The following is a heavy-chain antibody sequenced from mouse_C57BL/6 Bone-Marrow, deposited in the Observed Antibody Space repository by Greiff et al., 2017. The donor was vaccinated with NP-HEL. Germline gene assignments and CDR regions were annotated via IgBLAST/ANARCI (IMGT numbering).Heavy chain of an antibody. J-gene: IGHJ4*01. CDR3: ARNDGYDAYYYAMDY. D-gene: IGHD2-2*01. CDR2: IYPGSGST. Sequence: QVQLQQPGAELVKPGASVKMSCKASGYTFTSYWITWVKQRPGQGLEWIGDIYPGSGSTNYNEKFKSKATLTVDTSSSTAYMQLSSLTSEDSAVYYCARNDGYDAYYYAMDYWGQGTSVTVSS. CDR1: GYTFTSYW. V-gene: IGHV1-55*01.